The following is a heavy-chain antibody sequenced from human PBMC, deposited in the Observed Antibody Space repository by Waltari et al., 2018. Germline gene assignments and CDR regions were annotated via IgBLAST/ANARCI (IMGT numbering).Heavy chain of an antibody. Sequence: QLQLQESGPGLVKPPETLSLTCTVSGGSISSSSYYWGWIRQPPEQGLEWVASMDYSGRTYYNPSLKSRVTISVDTAKNQFSLEVRSVTAADTAVYYCARGFGSATTSRFDPWGQGIVVTVSS. D-gene: IGHD5-12*01. V-gene: IGHV4-39*07. CDR1: GGSISSSSYY. CDR3: ARGFGSATTSRFDP. CDR2: MDYSGRT. J-gene: IGHJ5*02.